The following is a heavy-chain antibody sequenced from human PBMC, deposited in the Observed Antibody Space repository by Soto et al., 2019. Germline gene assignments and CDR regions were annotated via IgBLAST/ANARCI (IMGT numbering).Heavy chain of an antibody. J-gene: IGHJ5*02. D-gene: IGHD2-21*01. Sequence: QVQLQESGPGLVKPSGTLSLTCAVSNGSITNDNWWSWVRQSPGKGLEWIGDIYHTGSTNYNPSLKRRVIISIDKAKNTFSLKLSSVTAADTAVYYCAKNWGAFAKMAGCFGPWGQGTLVTVSS. CDR2: IYHTGST. CDR3: AKNWGAFAKMAGCFGP. CDR1: NGSITNDNW. V-gene: IGHV4-4*02.